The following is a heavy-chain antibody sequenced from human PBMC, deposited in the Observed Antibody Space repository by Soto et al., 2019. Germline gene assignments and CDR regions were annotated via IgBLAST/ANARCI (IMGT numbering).Heavy chain of an antibody. CDR1: GYTFTGYY. J-gene: IGHJ3*02. CDR2: INPNSGGT. V-gene: IGHV1-2*02. CDR3: ARQYYYDSSGLDDAFDI. Sequence: ASVKVSCKASGYTFTGYYTHWVRQAPGQGLEWMGWINPNSGGTNYAQKFQGRVTMTRDTSISTAYMELSRLRSDDTAVYYCARQYYYDSSGLDDAFDIWGQGTMVTVSS. D-gene: IGHD3-22*01.